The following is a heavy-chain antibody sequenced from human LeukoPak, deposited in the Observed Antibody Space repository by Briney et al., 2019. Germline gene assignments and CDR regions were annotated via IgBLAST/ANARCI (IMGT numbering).Heavy chain of an antibody. CDR1: GYTFTSYG. J-gene: IGHJ4*02. D-gene: IGHD3-10*01. Sequence: ASVKVSCKASGYTFTSYGISWVRQAPGQGLEWMGWISAYNGNTNYAQKLQGRVTMTTDASTSTAYMELRSLRSDDTAVYYCARDLQPKSITMVRGVIDPFDYWGQGTLVTVSS. CDR3: ARDLQPKSITMVRGVIDPFDY. V-gene: IGHV1-18*01. CDR2: ISAYNGNT.